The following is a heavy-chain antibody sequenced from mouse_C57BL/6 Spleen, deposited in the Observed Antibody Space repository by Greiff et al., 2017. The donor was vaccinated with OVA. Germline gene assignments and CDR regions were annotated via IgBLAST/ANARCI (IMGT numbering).Heavy chain of an antibody. J-gene: IGHJ4*01. V-gene: IGHV1-81*01. CDR1: GYTFTSYW. D-gene: IGHD2-4*01. CDR3: ARGDYPDY. CDR2: IYPRSGNT. Sequence: QVQLQQPGAELVMPGASVKLSCKASGYTFTSYWMHWVKQRTGQGLEWIGEIYPRSGNTYYNEKFKGKATLTADKSSSTAYMELRSLTSEDSAVYFCARGDYPDYWGQGTSVTVSS.